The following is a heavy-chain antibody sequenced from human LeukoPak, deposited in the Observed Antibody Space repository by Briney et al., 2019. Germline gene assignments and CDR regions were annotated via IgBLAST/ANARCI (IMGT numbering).Heavy chain of an antibody. D-gene: IGHD3-22*01. CDR1: GFTFSNYA. V-gene: IGHV3-23*01. J-gene: IGHJ5*02. Sequence: GGSLRLSCAASGFTFSNYAMSWVRQAPGKGLEWVSGISGSGGSTYYADSVKGRFTISRDDSKNTLYLQMNNLRAEDTAVYYCAKTYYYDTSGYYYNWFDPWGQGTLVTVSS. CDR3: AKTYYYDTSGYYYNWFDP. CDR2: ISGSGGST.